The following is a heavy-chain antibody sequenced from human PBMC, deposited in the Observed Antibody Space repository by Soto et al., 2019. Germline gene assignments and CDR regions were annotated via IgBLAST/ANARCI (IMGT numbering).Heavy chain of an antibody. CDR3: ARDPGYYYDSSGSPDFDY. CDR2: INPSGGST. CDR1: GYTFTSYY. V-gene: IGHV1-46*01. Sequence: EASVKVSCKASGYTFTSYYMHWVRQAPGQGLEWMGIINPSGGSTSYAQKFQGRVTMTRDTSTSTVYMELSSLRSEDTAVYYCARDPGYYYDSSGSPDFDYWGQGTLVTVSS. D-gene: IGHD3-22*01. J-gene: IGHJ4*02.